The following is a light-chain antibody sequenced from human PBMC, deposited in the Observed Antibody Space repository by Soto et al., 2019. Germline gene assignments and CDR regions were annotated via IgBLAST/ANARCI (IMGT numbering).Light chain of an antibody. CDR3: QQYGSTRWT. Sequence: EIVLTQSPGTLSLSPGERATLSCRASQSVSSSYLAWYQQKPGQAPRLLIYGASSRATGIPDRFSVSGSGTDFTLTISRLEPEDFAVYYCQQYGSTRWTFGQGTKLDIK. J-gene: IGKJ1*01. CDR2: GAS. V-gene: IGKV3-20*01. CDR1: QSVSSSY.